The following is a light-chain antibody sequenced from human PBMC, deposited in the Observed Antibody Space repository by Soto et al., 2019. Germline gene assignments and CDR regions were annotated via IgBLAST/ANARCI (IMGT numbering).Light chain of an antibody. CDR3: AAWDDSLKGYV. V-gene: IGLV1-44*01. J-gene: IGLJ1*01. Sequence: QSVLTQPPSASGIPGQRVTISCSGSSSNIGSNTVNWYQQLPGTAPKLLIYHNNQRPSGVPDRFSGSKSGTSASLAISGLRSEDDANYYCAAWDDSLKGYVFGTGTKLTVL. CDR1: SSNIGSNT. CDR2: HNN.